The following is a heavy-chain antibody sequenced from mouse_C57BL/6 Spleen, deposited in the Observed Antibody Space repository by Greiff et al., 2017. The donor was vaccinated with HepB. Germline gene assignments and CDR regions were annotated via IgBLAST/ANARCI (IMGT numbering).Heavy chain of an antibody. Sequence: EVKLMESGGGLVKPGGSLKLSCAASGFTFSDYGMHWVRQAPEKGLEWVAYISSGSSTIYYADTVKGRFTISRDNAKNTLFLQMTSLRSEDTAMYYCARRNPRGYDDAMDYWGQGTSVTVSS. V-gene: IGHV5-17*01. CDR2: ISSGSSTI. D-gene: IGHD2-2*01. J-gene: IGHJ4*01. CDR1: GFTFSDYG. CDR3: ARRNPRGYDDAMDY.